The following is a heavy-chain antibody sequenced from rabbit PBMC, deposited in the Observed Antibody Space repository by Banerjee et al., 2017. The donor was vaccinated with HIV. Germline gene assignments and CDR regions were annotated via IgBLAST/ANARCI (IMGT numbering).Heavy chain of an antibody. CDR1: GFDFKYYY. Sequence: QEQLKETGGGLVQPGGSLTLSCKASGFDFKYYYMSWVRQAPGKGLEWIACIYAGSSGSTYYASWAKGRFTISKTSSTTVTLQMTSLTAADTATYFCARDRPYAGYAGYGYADWYYFNLWGPGTLVTVS. CDR2: IYAGSSGST. V-gene: IGHV1S45*01. J-gene: IGHJ4*01. CDR3: ARDRPYAGYAGYGYADWYYFNL. D-gene: IGHD6-1*01.